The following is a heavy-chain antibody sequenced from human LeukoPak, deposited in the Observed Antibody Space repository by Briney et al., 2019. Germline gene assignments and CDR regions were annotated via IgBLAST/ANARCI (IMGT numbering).Heavy chain of an antibody. CDR2: ISYDGSNK. Sequence: PGGSLRLSCATSGFTFSSIWMSWVRQAPGKGLEWVAVISYDGSNKYYADSVKGRFTISRDNSKNTLYLQMNSLRAEDTAVYYCARVATTVTTFDSYDYWGQGTLVTVSS. CDR1: GFTFSSIW. D-gene: IGHD4-17*01. V-gene: IGHV3-30-3*01. CDR3: ARVATTVTTFDSYDY. J-gene: IGHJ4*02.